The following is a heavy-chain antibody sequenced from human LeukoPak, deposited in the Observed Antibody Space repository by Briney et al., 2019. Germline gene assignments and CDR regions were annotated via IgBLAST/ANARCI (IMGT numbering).Heavy chain of an antibody. CDR1: GGSISSGGYY. CDR3: ARSQGFYGADSNDAFDV. V-gene: IGHV4-31*03. D-gene: IGHD4-17*01. CDR2: IYYSGST. J-gene: IGHJ3*01. Sequence: SQALSLTCTVSGGSISSGGYYWSWIRQHPGKGLEWIGYIYYSGSTYYNPSLKSRLTISLGTSKNQFSLKLSSVTAADTAVYFGARSQGFYGADSNDAFDVWGQGTVVSVPS.